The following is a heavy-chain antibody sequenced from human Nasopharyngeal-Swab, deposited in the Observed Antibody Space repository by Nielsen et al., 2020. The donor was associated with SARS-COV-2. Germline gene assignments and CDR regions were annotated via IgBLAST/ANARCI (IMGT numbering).Heavy chain of an antibody. V-gene: IGHV3-23*01. CDR3: AKDLRGPYFF. CDR2: IVGSGDISGSGGNT. J-gene: IGHJ4*02. D-gene: IGHD2/OR15-2a*01. CDR1: GYSFRTYG. Sequence: GGSLRLSCVASGYSFRTYGMSWVRQAQGKGLEGVAAIVGSGDISGSGGNTYYADSVKGRFTISRDNSKNTLSLQMNSLRAEDTAVYYCAKDLRGPYFFWGQGTLVTVSS.